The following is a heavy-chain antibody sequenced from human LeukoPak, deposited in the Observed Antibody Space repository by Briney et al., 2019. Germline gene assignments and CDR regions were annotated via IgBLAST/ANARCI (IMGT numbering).Heavy chain of an antibody. CDR3: AKGSVVAATRFDY. CDR1: GFTVSNNY. V-gene: IGHV3-53*01. J-gene: IGHJ4*02. CDR2: IYSSVNT. D-gene: IGHD2-15*01. Sequence: GGSLRLSCAASGFTVSNNYVGWVRQAPGKGLEWVSIIYSSVNTYYADSVKGRFTISRDNSKNTLYLQMNSLRAEDTAVYYCAKGSVVAATRFDYWGQGTLVTVSS.